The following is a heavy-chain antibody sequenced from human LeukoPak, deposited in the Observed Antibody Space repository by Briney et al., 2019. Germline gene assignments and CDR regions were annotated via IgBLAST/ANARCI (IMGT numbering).Heavy chain of an antibody. CDR3: ARVVVAARSWFDP. CDR1: GGSFSGYY. D-gene: IGHD2-15*01. J-gene: IGHJ5*02. CDR2: INHSGST. V-gene: IGHV4-34*01. Sequence: SETLSLTCAVYGGSFSGYYWSWIRQPPGKGLEWIGEINHSGSTNYNPSLKSRVTISADTSKNQFSLKLSSVTAADTAVYYCARVVVAARSWFDPWGQGTLVTVSS.